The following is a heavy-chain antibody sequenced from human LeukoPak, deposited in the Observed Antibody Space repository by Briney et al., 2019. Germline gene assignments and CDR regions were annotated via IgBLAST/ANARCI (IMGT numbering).Heavy chain of an antibody. Sequence: GGSLRLSCAASGFTFSSYSMNGVRQAPGRGRGGVSYISSSSGTIYYADFVRGRFTISRANSKNTLYLQLNSLRDEHTAVYTCAKDPGGYSGYGYSFDYWGQGTLVPVSA. CDR1: GFTFSSYS. D-gene: IGHD5-12*01. CDR3: AKDPGGYSGYGYSFDY. V-gene: IGHV3-48*02. J-gene: IGHJ4*02. CDR2: ISSSSGTI.